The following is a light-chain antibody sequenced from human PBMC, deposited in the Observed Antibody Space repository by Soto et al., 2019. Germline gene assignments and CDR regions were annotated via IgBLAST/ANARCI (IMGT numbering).Light chain of an antibody. Sequence: EIVLTQSPATLSLSPGERATLSCRASQSVSSYFDWYQQKPVQAPRLLIYDASNRATGIPARFSGSGSVTDFTLSISSLEPEDCAVYYCQQRSNWPPWTFGQGTKVEIK. CDR2: DAS. CDR1: QSVSSY. CDR3: QQRSNWPPWT. J-gene: IGKJ1*01. V-gene: IGKV3-11*01.